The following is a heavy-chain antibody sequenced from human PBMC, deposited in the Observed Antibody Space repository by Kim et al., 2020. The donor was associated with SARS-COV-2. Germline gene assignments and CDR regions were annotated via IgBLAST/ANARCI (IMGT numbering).Heavy chain of an antibody. CDR1: GFTFSSYA. CDR3: AKESTVTRLYYYYYGMDV. CDR2: IYSGGSST. V-gene: IGHV3-23*03. D-gene: IGHD4-17*01. J-gene: IGHJ6*02. Sequence: GGSLRLSCAASGFTFSSYAMSWVRQAPGKGLEWVSVIYSGGSSTYYADSVKGRFTISRDNSKNTLYLQMNSLRAEDTAVYYCAKESTVTRLYYYYYGMDVWGQGTTVTVSS.